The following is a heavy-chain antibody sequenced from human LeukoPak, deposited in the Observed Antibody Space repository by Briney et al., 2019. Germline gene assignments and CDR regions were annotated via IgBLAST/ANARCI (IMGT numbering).Heavy chain of an antibody. CDR1: GFTFSSYS. Sequence: PGGSLRLSCAASGFTFSSYSMNWVRQAPGKGLEWVSSISSSSGYIYYADSVKGRFTISRDNAKNSLYLQMNSLRAEDTAVYCCARAYCSSTTCHPYYFDYWGQGTLVTVSS. D-gene: IGHD2-2*01. J-gene: IGHJ4*02. CDR3: ARAYCSSTTCHPYYFDY. V-gene: IGHV3-21*01. CDR2: ISSSSGYI.